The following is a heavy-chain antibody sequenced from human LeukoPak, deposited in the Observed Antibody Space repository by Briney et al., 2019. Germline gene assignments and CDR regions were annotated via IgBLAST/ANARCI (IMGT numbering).Heavy chain of an antibody. CDR3: ARGGTGDGNYFDN. D-gene: IGHD7-27*01. CDR2: ISCSSNNI. CDR1: GFTFSRYS. Sequence: PGGSLRLSCAASGFTFSRYSMNWVRQAPGKGLEWLSYISCSSNNIYYADSVKGRFTVSRDNAKNSLYLQMDSLRADDAAVFYCARGGTGDGNYFDNWGQGTLVTVSS. V-gene: IGHV3-48*01. J-gene: IGHJ4*02.